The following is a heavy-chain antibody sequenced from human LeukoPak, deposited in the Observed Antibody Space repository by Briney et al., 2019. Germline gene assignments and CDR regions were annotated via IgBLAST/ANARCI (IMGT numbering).Heavy chain of an antibody. J-gene: IGHJ3*02. CDR2: ISSSSSYI. Sequence: GGSLRLSCAASGFTFSSYSMNWVRQAPGKGLEWVSSISSSSSYIYYADSVKGRFTISRDNAKNSLYLQMNSLRAEDTAVYYCAREIGSTPGGHAFDIWGQGTMVTVSS. D-gene: IGHD2-2*01. V-gene: IGHV3-21*01. CDR1: GFTFSSYS. CDR3: AREIGSTPGGHAFDI.